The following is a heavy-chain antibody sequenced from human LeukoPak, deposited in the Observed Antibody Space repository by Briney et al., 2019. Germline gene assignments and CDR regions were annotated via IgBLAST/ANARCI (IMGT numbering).Heavy chain of an antibody. CDR2: MNPNSGNT. CDR3: ARVMGSITMVRGVIITLPDY. D-gene: IGHD3-10*01. J-gene: IGHJ4*02. CDR1: GYTFTSYD. Sequence: ASVKVSCKASGYTFTSYDINWVRQATGQGLEWMGWMNPNSGNTGYAQKFQGRVTMTTDTSTSTAYMELRSLRSDDTAVYYCARVMGSITMVRGVIITLPDYWGQGTLVTVSS. V-gene: IGHV1-8*01.